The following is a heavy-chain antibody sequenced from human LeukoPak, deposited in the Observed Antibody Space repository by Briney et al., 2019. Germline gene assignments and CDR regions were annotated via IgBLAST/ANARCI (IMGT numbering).Heavy chain of an antibody. J-gene: IGHJ4*02. CDR2: ISAYNGNT. Sequence: ASVKVSCKASGYTFTSYGISWVRQAPGQGLEWMGWISAYNGNTNYAQKLQGRVTMTADTSTSTAYMELRSLRSDDTAVYYCARDRRGGSGSYRRFDYWGQGTLVTVSS. CDR3: ARDRRGGSGSYRRFDY. D-gene: IGHD3-10*01. CDR1: GYTFTSYG. V-gene: IGHV1-18*01.